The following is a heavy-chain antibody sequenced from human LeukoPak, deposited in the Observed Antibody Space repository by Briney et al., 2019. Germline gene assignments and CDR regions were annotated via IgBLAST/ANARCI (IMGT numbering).Heavy chain of an antibody. CDR1: GGSISSSSYY. D-gene: IGHD3-3*01. CDR2: IYYSGST. CDR3: ARDGEYYDFWSGYPNFDY. V-gene: IGHV4-39*07. J-gene: IGHJ4*02. Sequence: SETLSLTCTVSGGSISSSSYYWGWIRQPPGKGLEWIGSIYYSGSTYYNPSLKSRVTISVDTSKNQFSLKLSSVTAADTAVYYCARDGEYYDFWSGYPNFDYWGQGTLVTVSS.